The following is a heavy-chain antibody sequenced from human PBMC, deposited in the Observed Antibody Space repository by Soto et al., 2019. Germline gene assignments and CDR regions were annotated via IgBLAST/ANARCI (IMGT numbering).Heavy chain of an antibody. Sequence: SETLSLTCTVSGGSISSGGYHWSWIRQHPGKGLEWIGYIYYSGSTYYNPSLKSRVTISVDTSKNQFSLKLSSVTAADTAVYYCAREGCSGGSCYSAFDIWGQGTMVTVSS. CDR2: IYYSGST. J-gene: IGHJ3*02. V-gene: IGHV4-31*03. CDR3: AREGCSGGSCYSAFDI. D-gene: IGHD2-15*01. CDR1: GGSISSGGYH.